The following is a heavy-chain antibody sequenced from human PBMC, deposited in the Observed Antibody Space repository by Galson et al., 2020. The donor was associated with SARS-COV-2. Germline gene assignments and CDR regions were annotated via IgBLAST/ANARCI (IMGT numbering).Heavy chain of an antibody. Sequence: SETLSLTCSVSGGSINSGQYYWDWIRQPPGKGLEWIGSIYHSGSTYYIPSLKSRVTMSADLSKNQFSLNLSSVTAADTAVYFCARRRIAEGGNVFDPWCQGTLVTVSS. V-gene: IGHV4-39*01. J-gene: IGHJ5*02. CDR3: ARRRIAEGGNVFDP. CDR2: IYHSGST. D-gene: IGHD6-19*01. CDR1: GGSINSGQYY.